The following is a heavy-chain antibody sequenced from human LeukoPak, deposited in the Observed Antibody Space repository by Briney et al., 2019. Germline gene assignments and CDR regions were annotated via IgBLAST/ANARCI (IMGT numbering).Heavy chain of an antibody. CDR3: ARPRGCGSARCNNFDY. D-gene: IGHD2-2*01. V-gene: IGHV3-7*01. J-gene: IGHJ4*02. Sequence: PGGSLRLSCAASGFTFSSYWMSWVRQAPGKGLEWVANIKQDGSEKYYVDSVKGRSTISRDNAKNSLYLQMNSLRAEDTAVYYCARPRGCGSARCNNFDYWGQGTLVTVSS. CDR1: GFTFSSYW. CDR2: IKQDGSEK.